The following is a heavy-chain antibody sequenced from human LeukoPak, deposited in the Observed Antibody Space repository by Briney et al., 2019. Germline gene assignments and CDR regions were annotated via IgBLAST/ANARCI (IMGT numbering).Heavy chain of an antibody. CDR2: ITWDGDST. CDR1: GFTFDDYA. Sequence: GGSLRLSCAASGFTFDDYAMHWVRQAPGKGLEWVSLITWDGDSTYYADSVKGRFTISRDNSKNTLYLQMNSLRAEDTAVYYCARAGPSSSWHQFDYWGQGTLVTVSS. J-gene: IGHJ4*02. CDR3: ARAGPSSSWHQFDY. D-gene: IGHD6-13*01. V-gene: IGHV3-43D*03.